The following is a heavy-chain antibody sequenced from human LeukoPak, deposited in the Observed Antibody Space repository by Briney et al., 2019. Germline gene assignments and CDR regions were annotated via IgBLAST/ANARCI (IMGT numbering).Heavy chain of an antibody. Sequence: SETLSLTYTVSGGSISSSSCFWGWIRQPPGKGLEWIGNIYYRGDTYYNPSLKSRVTMSVDTSKNQFSLKLSSVTAADTAVYYCARHQNTALVTAVLDYWGQGTLVTVSS. V-gene: IGHV4-39*01. J-gene: IGHJ4*02. CDR2: IYYRGDT. D-gene: IGHD5-18*01. CDR1: GGSISSSSCF. CDR3: ARHQNTALVTAVLDY.